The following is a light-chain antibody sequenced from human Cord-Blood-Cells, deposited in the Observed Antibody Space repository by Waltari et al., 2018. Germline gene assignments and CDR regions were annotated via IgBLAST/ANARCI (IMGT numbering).Light chain of an antibody. CDR3: QQSYSTPIT. Sequence: DPVSITCRASQSISSYLNWYQQKPWKAPKLLIYAASSLQSGVPSRFSGSVSGTDFTLTISSLQPEDFATYYCQQSYSTPITFGQGTRLEIK. J-gene: IGKJ5*01. CDR2: AAS. CDR1: QSISSY. V-gene: IGKV1-39*01.